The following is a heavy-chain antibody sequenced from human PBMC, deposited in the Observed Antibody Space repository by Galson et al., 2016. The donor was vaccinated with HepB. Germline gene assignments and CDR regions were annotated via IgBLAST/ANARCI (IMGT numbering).Heavy chain of an antibody. CDR3: AKELRT. CDR2: ITGGGIST. CDR1: GFSFGAYA. V-gene: IGHV3-23*01. Sequence: SLRLSCAASGFSFGAYAMSWVRQAPGKGLEWVSAITGGGISTYYLDSVKGRFVITRDNSKTTRYPQMNNLRAEDTATYYCAKELRTWGQGTLATVSS. D-gene: IGHD1-1*01. J-gene: IGHJ4*02.